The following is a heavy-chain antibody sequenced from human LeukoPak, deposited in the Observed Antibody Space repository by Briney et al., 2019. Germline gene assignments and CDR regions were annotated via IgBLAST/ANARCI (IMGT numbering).Heavy chain of an antibody. CDR3: ARDRYSSSSRWFDP. CDR2: ISAYNGNT. J-gene: IGHJ5*02. Sequence: ASVKVSCKASGYTFTSYGISWVRQAPGQGLEWMGWISAYNGNTNNAQKLQGRVTMTTDTSTNTAYMELRSLRSDDTAVYYCARDRYSSSSRWFDPWGQGTLVTVSS. CDR1: GYTFTSYG. V-gene: IGHV1-18*01. D-gene: IGHD6-6*01.